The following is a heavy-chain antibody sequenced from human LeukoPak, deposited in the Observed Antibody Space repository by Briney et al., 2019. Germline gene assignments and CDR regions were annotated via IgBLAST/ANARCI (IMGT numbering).Heavy chain of an antibody. CDR1: GYTFTSYG. J-gene: IGHJ4*02. Sequence: ASVKVSCKASGYTFTSYGISWVRQAPGQGLEWMGWISAYNGNTNYAQKLQGRVTMTTDTSTSTAYMELRSLRSDDTAVYYCARELFMRSASSGYLNYWGQGTLVTVSS. V-gene: IGHV1-18*01. CDR2: ISAYNGNT. CDR3: ARELFMRSASSGYLNY. D-gene: IGHD3-22*01.